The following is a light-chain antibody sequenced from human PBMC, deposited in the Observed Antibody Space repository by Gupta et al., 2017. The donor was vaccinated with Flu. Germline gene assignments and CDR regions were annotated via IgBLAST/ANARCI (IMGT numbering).Light chain of an antibody. V-gene: IGLV3-1*01. J-gene: IGLJ2*01. Sequence: SSELTPPPSVSVSPGQTASITCSGDKLGDKYACWYQQKPGQSPVLVIYQDSKRPAGIPERFSGSNSGNTATRTISGTQAMDEADYYCQACDSSNVVFGGGTKLTVL. CDR1: KLGDKY. CDR2: QDS. CDR3: QACDSSNVV.